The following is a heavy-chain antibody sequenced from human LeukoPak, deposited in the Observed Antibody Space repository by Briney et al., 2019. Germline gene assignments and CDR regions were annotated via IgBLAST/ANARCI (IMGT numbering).Heavy chain of an antibody. CDR1: GFTFSNYA. CDR3: AKHGSLLWFGELFFFDY. V-gene: IGHV3-23*01. D-gene: IGHD3-10*01. Sequence: PGGSLRLSCTASGFTFSNYAMSWVRQAPGRGLEWVSTISGSDGSTYYADSVKGRFTISRDNSKNTLYLQMNSLRAEDTAVYYCAKHGSLLWFGELFFFDYWGQGTLVTVSS. CDR2: ISGSDGST. J-gene: IGHJ4*02.